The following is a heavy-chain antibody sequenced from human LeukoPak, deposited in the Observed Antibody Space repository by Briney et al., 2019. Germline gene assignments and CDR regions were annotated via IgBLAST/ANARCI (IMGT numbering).Heavy chain of an antibody. D-gene: IGHD2-15*01. V-gene: IGHV4-34*01. Sequence: SETLSLTCAVYGGSFSGYYWSWIRQPPGKGLEWIGEINHSGSTNYNPSLKSRVTISVDTSKNQFSLKLSSVTAADTAVYYCARASWGDIADYWGQGTLVTVSS. CDR3: ARASWGDIADY. CDR1: GGSFSGYY. J-gene: IGHJ4*02. CDR2: INHSGST.